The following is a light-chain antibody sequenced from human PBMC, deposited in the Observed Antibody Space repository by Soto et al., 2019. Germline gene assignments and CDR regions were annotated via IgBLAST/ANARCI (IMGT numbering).Light chain of an antibody. CDR2: GAS. J-gene: IGKJ1*01. V-gene: IGKV3-15*01. Sequence: EIVMTQSPATLSVSPGERATLSCRASQSVSSNLAWYQQKLGQAPRLLIYGASTRATGIPARFSGSGSGTEFTLTISSLKSEDFAVYYCQQYNNWWTFVQGTKVEIK. CDR1: QSVSSN. CDR3: QQYNNWWT.